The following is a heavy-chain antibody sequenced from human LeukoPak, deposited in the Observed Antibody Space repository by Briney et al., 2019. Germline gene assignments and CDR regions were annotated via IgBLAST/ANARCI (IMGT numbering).Heavy chain of an antibody. V-gene: IGHV1-8*01. CDR1: GYTFTSYD. D-gene: IGHD3-3*01. CDR3: ARSLYDFWSGYWHYYYGMDV. J-gene: IGHJ6*02. CDR2: MNPNSGNT. Sequence: ASVTVSCKASGYTFTSYDINWVRQATGQGLEWMGWMNPNSGNTGYAQKFQGRVTMTRNTSISTAYMELSSLRSEDTAVYYCARSLYDFWSGYWHYYYGMDVWGQGTTVTVSS.